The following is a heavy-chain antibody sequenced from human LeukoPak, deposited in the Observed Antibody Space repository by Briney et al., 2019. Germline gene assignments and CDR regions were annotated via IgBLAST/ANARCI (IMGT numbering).Heavy chain of an antibody. CDR1: GGSISSGSYY. J-gene: IGHJ4*02. V-gene: IGHV4-61*02. D-gene: IGHD3-3*01. CDR2: IYTSGST. Sequence: SETLSLTCTVSGGSISSGSYYWSWIRQPAGKGLEWIGRIYTSGSTNYNPPLKTRFTISVDTSKNQFSLKLSSVTAADTAVYYCARGRGSNYDFWSGYYTGVFDYWGQGTLVTVSS. CDR3: ARGRGSNYDFWSGYYTGVFDY.